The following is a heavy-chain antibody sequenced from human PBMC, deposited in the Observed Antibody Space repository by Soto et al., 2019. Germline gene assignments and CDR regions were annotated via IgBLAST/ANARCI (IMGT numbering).Heavy chain of an antibody. V-gene: IGHV3-30*03. D-gene: IGHD5-12*01. CDR3: ARVQGRGYSGYDSVGFPFDY. Sequence: HPGGSLRLSCSASGFTFSNSGMHWVRQAPGKGLEWVAVISYDGVTKYYADSVKGRFTISRDNSKNTLYLQMNSLRAEDTAVYYCARVQGRGYSGYDSVGFPFDYWGQGTLVTVPQ. CDR1: GFTFSNSG. CDR2: ISYDGVTK. J-gene: IGHJ4*02.